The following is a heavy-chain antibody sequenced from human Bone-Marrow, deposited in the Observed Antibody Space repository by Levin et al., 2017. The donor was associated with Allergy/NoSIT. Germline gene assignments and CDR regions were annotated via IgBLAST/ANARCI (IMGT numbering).Heavy chain of an antibody. Sequence: GGSLRLSCAASGFRFDNSAMHWVRQAPGKGLEWLAVVSDDGDIKYHAESVTGRFTISRDNSINTVFLQMDTLTNDDTAVYYCVKGGSVGASDQDHASWGQGALVTVSS. CDR3: VKGGSVGASDQDHAS. CDR2: VSDDGDIK. V-gene: IGHV3-30-3*01. D-gene: IGHD2-21*01. J-gene: IGHJ5*02. CDR1: GFRFDNSA.